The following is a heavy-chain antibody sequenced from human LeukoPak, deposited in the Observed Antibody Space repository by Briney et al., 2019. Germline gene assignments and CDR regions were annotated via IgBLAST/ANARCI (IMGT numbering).Heavy chain of an antibody. V-gene: IGHV4-59*01. J-gene: IGHJ3*02. Sequence: SETLSLTCTVSGGSISSYYWSWIRQPPGKGLEWIGYIYYSGSTNYNPSLKSRVTISVDTSKNQFSLKLSSVTAADTAVYYCARVYSGSYLGYAFDIWGQGTMVTVSS. CDR3: ARVYSGSYLGYAFDI. D-gene: IGHD1-26*01. CDR1: GGSISSYY. CDR2: IYYSGST.